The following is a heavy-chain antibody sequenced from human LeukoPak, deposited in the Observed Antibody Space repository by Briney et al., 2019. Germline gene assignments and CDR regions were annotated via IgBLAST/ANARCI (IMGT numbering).Heavy chain of an antibody. Sequence: GGSLGLSCAASGFTFSNYGMHWVRQAPGKGLEWVALIWYDGSNKYYADSVEGRFTNSRDNSKHTLYMQMNSLRAEDTAVYYCAREMGLNIVATFGYWGQGTLVTVSS. CDR1: GFTFSNYG. D-gene: IGHD5-12*01. J-gene: IGHJ4*02. CDR2: IWYDGSNK. V-gene: IGHV3-33*01. CDR3: AREMGLNIVATFGY.